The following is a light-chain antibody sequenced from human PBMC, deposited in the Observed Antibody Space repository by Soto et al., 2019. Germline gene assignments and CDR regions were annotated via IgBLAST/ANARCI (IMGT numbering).Light chain of an antibody. CDR3: QQYKNWPRT. CDR1: QGIGIY. V-gene: IGKV1-9*01. Sequence: DIPMTQSPSSLSAYVGDRDTITCRASQGIGIYLAWYQQKPGKAPKLLIHAASTLQSGVPSRFSGSGSGTEFTLTISSLQSEDFAVYYCQQYKNWPRTFGQGTKVDVK. J-gene: IGKJ1*01. CDR2: AAS.